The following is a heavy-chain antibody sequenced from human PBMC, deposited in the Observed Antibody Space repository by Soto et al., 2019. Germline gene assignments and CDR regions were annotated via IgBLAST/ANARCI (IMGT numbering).Heavy chain of an antibody. CDR3: AKDPYDCSSTSCRYYYYYYMDV. CDR2: ISGSGGST. V-gene: IGHV3-23*01. Sequence: GGSLRLSCAASGFTFSSYTMSLVHQAPGKRLEWVSAISGSGGSTYYADSVKGRFTISRDNSKNKLYLQMNSLRAEDTAVYYCAKDPYDCSSTSCRYYYYYYMDVWGKGTTVTVSS. D-gene: IGHD2-2*01. J-gene: IGHJ6*03. CDR1: GFTFSSYT.